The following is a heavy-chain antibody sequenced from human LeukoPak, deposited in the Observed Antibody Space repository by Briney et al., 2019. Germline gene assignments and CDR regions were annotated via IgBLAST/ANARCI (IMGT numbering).Heavy chain of an antibody. Sequence: ASVKVSCKSSGYSFTANFIHWVRQVPGQGLEWMGWQNPSSDGSYFAQKFQGRVTMTRDTSITTAYMELNRLRSDDTAVYYCAGDTAMVTYWFDPWGQGTLVTVSS. CDR3: AGDTAMVTYWFDP. CDR1: GYSFTANF. V-gene: IGHV1-2*02. J-gene: IGHJ5*02. CDR2: QNPSSDGS. D-gene: IGHD5-18*01.